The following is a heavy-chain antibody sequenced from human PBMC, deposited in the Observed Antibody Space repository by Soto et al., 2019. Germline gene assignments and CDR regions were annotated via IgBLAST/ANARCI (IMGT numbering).Heavy chain of an antibody. CDR1: GGSISSGGYY. CDR3: ARSHRDYYYYGMDV. Sequence: SETLSLTCTVSGGSISSGGYYWSWIRQHPKKGMEWIGYIYYSGSTYYNPSLKSRVTISVDTSKNQFSLKLSSVTAADTAVYYCARSHRDYYYYGMDVWGQGTTVTVSS. J-gene: IGHJ6*02. V-gene: IGHV4-31*03. CDR2: IYYSGST.